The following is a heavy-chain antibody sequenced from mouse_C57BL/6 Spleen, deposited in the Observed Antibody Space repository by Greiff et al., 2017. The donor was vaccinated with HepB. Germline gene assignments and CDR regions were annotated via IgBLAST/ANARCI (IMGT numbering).Heavy chain of an antibody. V-gene: IGHV7-3*01. J-gene: IGHJ2*01. CDR1: GFTFTDYY. Sequence: EVKLQESGGGLVQPGGSLSLSCAASGFTFTDYYMSWVRQPPGKALEWLGFIRNKANGYTTEYSASVKGRFTISRDNSQSILYLQMNALRAEDSATYYCARAGSAYYFDYWGQGTTLTVSS. CDR2: IRNKANGYTT. CDR3: ARAGSAYYFDY.